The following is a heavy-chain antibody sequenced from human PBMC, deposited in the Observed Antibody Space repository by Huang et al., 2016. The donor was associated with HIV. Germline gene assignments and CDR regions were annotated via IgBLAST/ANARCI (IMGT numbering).Heavy chain of an antibody. CDR3: TRDGVAPDEEFDY. D-gene: IGHD5-12*01. CDR2: LNPKNGST. V-gene: IGHV1-2*02. J-gene: IGHJ4*02. Sequence: QVQLVQSGAEVKKHGASVKVSCKPSGYTFADYFIHWVRQAPGQVLELMAWLNPKNGSTNYAQKFLGRVTVTGDTSINTAYMEFSGLTSDDTANYYCTRDGVAPDEEFDYWGQGTLIIVSS. CDR1: GYTFADYF.